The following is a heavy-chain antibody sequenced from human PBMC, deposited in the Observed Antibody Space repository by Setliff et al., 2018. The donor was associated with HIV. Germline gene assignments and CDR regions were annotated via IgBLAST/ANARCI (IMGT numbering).Heavy chain of an antibody. D-gene: IGHD1-26*01. CDR1: GGSITDFY. J-gene: IGHJ3*02. Sequence: PSETLSLTCAVSGGSITDFYWNWIRQPPGKGLEWIGFAHHSGTTSYNPSLQSRVIIAVDTSRNEFSLRVNSVTAADTAVYYCARNTDVDSVYRPFHIWGQGTMVTVSS. V-gene: IGHV4-59*08. CDR2: AHHSGTT. CDR3: ARNTDVDSVYRPFHI.